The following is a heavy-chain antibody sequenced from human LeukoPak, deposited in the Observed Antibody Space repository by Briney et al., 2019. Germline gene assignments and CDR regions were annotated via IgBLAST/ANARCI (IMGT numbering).Heavy chain of an antibody. D-gene: IGHD6-19*01. CDR1: GYDFSSYW. CDR3: ATQRWLVPQNYYYYYMDV. J-gene: IGHJ6*03. Sequence: GESLKISCKGSGYDFSSYWIGWVRQMPGKGLEWMGIIYPGDSSTTYSPSFQGQVTISADKSISTAYLQWSSLKASDTAMYYCATQRWLVPQNYYYYYMDVWGKGTTVTVSS. CDR2: IYPGDSST. V-gene: IGHV5-51*01.